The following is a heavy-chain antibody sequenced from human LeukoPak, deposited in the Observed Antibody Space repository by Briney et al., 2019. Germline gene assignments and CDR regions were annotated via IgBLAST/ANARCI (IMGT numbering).Heavy chain of an antibody. J-gene: IGHJ4*02. D-gene: IGHD1-14*01. Sequence: SETLSLTCAVYGGSFSAFHWNWIRQSPAKGLEWLGEMKQSGTPRYNPSLQSRVTISVDKSKNQFSLNVRSVTAADTAVYYCASRPFLFGFRTYFDNWAQGTLVTVSS. CDR3: ASRPFLFGFRTYFDN. V-gene: IGHV4-34*01. CDR1: GGSFSAFH. CDR2: MKQSGTP.